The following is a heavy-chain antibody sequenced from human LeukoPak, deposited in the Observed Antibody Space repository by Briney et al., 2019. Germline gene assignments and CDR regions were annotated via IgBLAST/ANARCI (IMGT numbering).Heavy chain of an antibody. J-gene: IGHJ4*02. D-gene: IGHD5-12*01. Sequence: GGSLRLSCAASGFTFSNAWMSWVRQAPGKGLEWVGLIKSKTDGGTTDYAAPVKGRFTISRDDSKNTLYLQMNSLRAEDTAVYYCAKDQPITVGYFDYWGQGTLVTVSS. CDR2: IKSKTDGGTT. V-gene: IGHV3-15*01. CDR3: AKDQPITVGYFDY. CDR1: GFTFSNAW.